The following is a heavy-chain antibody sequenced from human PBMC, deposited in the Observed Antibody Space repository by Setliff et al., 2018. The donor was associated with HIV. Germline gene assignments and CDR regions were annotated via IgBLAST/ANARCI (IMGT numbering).Heavy chain of an antibody. D-gene: IGHD6-19*01. Sequence: ETLSLTCTVSGGSISSSSYYWGWIRQPPGKGLEWIGSIYYSGSTYYNPSLKSRVTISVDTSKNQFSLKLSSVTAADTAVYYCARAKAVAGFDWGQGTLVTVSS. V-gene: IGHV4-39*07. CDR1: GGSISSSSYY. J-gene: IGHJ4*02. CDR2: IYYSGST. CDR3: ARAKAVAGFD.